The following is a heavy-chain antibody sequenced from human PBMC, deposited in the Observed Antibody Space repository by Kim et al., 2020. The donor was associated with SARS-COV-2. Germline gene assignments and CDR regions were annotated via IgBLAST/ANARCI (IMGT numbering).Heavy chain of an antibody. CDR3: ARIGYDYVWGSYWDYYYYYGMDV. J-gene: IGHJ6*02. CDR1: GFTFGDYD. CDR2: ISSSRYT. D-gene: IGHD3-16*01. Sequence: GGSLRLSCVASGFTFGDYDMSWIRQAPGKGLEWVSYISSSRYTNYADAVKGRLIISRDNAKNSLYLQMNSLIAEDTAVHYCARIGYDYVWGSYWDYYYYYGMDVWGQGTTVTVSS. V-gene: IGHV3-11*03.